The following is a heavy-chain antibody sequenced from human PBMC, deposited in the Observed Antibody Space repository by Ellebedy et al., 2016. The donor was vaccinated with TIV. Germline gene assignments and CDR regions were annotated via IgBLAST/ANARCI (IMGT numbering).Heavy chain of an antibody. CDR1: GDSISRSSYY. CDR3: ARWFGELLYVRWFDP. J-gene: IGHJ5*02. V-gene: IGHV4-39*01. D-gene: IGHD3-10*01. CDR2: IYYTGST. Sequence: GSLRLSCTVSGDSISRSSYYWGWIRQPPGKGLEWIGSIYYTGSTDYNPSLKSRVAISADTSKNQFSRRLSSVTAEDTAVYYCARWFGELLYVRWFDPWGQGTLVTVSS.